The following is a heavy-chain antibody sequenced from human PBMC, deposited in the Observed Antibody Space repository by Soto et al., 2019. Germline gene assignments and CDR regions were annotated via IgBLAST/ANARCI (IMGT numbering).Heavy chain of an antibody. J-gene: IGHJ4*02. Sequence: WGTLSLTCAVYGLSFSGYYWNWIRQPPGKGLEWIGEIDHSGYTNYNPSLKSRVTISVDKSKNQFSLRLTSVTAADTAVYYCARVTEWLEQWGQGTLVTVSS. CDR3: ARVTEWLEQ. D-gene: IGHD5-18*01. CDR1: GLSFSGYY. CDR2: IDHSGYT. V-gene: IGHV4-34*01.